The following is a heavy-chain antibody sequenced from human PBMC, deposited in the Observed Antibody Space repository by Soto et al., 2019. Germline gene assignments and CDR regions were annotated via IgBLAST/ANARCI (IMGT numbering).Heavy chain of an antibody. Sequence: EMQLVESGGGLVQPGGSRRLSCAASGFTFSSYWMHWVRQVPGKGLVWVSRISGDGSSTDYADSVKGRFTISRDNAENTLYLQMDSLRAEDTAVYYCARGIGYSAQDYWGQGTLVTVSS. CDR3: ARGIGYSAQDY. J-gene: IGHJ4*02. V-gene: IGHV3-74*01. CDR1: GFTFSSYW. CDR2: ISGDGSST. D-gene: IGHD1-1*01.